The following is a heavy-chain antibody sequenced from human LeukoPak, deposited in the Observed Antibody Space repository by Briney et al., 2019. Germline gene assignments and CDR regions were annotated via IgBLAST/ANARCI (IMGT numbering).Heavy chain of an antibody. D-gene: IGHD5-18*01. Sequence: GASVKVSCKASGYTFTGYYMHWVRQAPGQGPEWMGWINPNSGGTNYAQKFQGRVTMTRDTSISTAYMELSRLRSDDTAVYYCARFPIQLWLYGFDYWGQGTLVTVSS. V-gene: IGHV1-2*02. J-gene: IGHJ4*02. CDR2: INPNSGGT. CDR1: GYTFTGYY. CDR3: ARFPIQLWLYGFDY.